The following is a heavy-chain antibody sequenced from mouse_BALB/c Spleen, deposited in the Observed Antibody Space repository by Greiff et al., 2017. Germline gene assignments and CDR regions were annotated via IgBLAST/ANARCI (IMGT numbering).Heavy chain of an antibody. J-gene: IGHJ3*01. V-gene: IGHV3-1*02. CDR1: GYSFTSGYS. CDR2: IHYSGST. D-gene: IGHD1-1*01. Sequence: EVKLMESGPDLVKPSQSLSLTCTVTGYSFTSGYSWHWIRQFPGNILEWMGYIHYSGSTNYNPSLKSRIPITRDTSKNQFFLQLDSVTTEDTSTYYCANYYGAYWGQGTLVTVSA. CDR3: ANYYGAY.